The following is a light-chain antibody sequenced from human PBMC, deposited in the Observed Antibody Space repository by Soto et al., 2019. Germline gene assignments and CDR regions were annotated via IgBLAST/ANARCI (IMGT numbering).Light chain of an antibody. V-gene: IGLV2-14*03. Sequence: QYALTQPASVFGSPGQSITFSCTGTSSDVGGYNFVSWYQQHPGKAPKLMIYEVSSRPSGVSNRFSVSKSGNTASLTISGLQPEDEADYYCSSYTSSTTFVFGTGTKVTVL. J-gene: IGLJ1*01. CDR1: SSDVGGYNF. CDR2: EVS. CDR3: SSYTSSTTFV.